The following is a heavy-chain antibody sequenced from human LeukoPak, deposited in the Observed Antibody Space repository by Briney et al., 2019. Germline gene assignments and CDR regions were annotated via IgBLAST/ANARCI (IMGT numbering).Heavy chain of an antibody. D-gene: IGHD1-20*01. V-gene: IGHV3-33*01. CDR3: ARPITGTTPPYYYYMDV. Sequence: GRSLRLSCAASGFTFSSYGMHWVRQAPGKGLEWVAVIWNDGSNKYYADSVKGRFTISRDNSKNTLYLQMNSLRAEDTAVYYCARPITGTTPPYYYYMDVWGKGTTVTVSS. J-gene: IGHJ6*03. CDR2: IWNDGSNK. CDR1: GFTFSSYG.